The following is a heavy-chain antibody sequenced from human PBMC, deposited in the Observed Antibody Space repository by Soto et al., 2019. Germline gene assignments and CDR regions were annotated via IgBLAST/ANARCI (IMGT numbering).Heavy chain of an antibody. D-gene: IGHD2-21*02. J-gene: IGHJ6*02. CDR2: INPYTGGT. CDR1: GYTFTGYY. V-gene: IGHV1-2*02. Sequence: HVQLVQSGSEVKEPGASVKVSCKASGYTFTGYYVLWVRQAPGQGPECMGWINPYTGGTNYAQKLQGRVTMTRDTSISTAYMELSKLISDDTAVYYCATQFHHCGGDCYRGPYFGMDVWGQGTTVTVSS. CDR3: ATQFHHCGGDCYRGPYFGMDV.